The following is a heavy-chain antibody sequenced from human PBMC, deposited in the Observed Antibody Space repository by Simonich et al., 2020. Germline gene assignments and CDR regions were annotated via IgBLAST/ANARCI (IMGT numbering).Heavy chain of an antibody. CDR2: IRSCSSYR. CDR1: GFTFSSYS. V-gene: IGHV3-21*01. CDR3: ARANGRDY. Sequence: EVQLVESGGGLVKPGGSLRLSCAASGFTFSSYSMNWVRQAPGKGLEWVSAIRSCSSYRYYADSVKGRFTISRDNAKNSLYLQMNSLRAEDTAVYYCARANGRDYWGQGTLVTVSS. J-gene: IGHJ4*02.